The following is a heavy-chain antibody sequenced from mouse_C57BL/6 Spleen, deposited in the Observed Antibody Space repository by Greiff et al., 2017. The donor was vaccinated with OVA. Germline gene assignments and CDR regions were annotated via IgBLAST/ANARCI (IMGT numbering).Heavy chain of an antibody. V-gene: IGHV1-26*01. CDR1: GYTFTDYY. CDR2: INPNNGGT. Sequence: EVQLQQSGPELVKPGASVKISCKASGYTFTDYYMNWVKQSPGKSLEWIGDINPNNGGTSYNQKFKGKATLTVDKSSSTAYMELRSLTSEDSAVYYCARSLGGDYAMDYWGQGTSVTVSS. J-gene: IGHJ4*01. CDR3: ARSLGGDYAMDY. D-gene: IGHD4-1*01.